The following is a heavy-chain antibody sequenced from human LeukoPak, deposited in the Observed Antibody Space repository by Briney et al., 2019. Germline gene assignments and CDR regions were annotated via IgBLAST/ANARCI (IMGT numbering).Heavy chain of an antibody. D-gene: IGHD3-22*01. CDR1: GGSISSSSYY. CDR3: ARDLTYDSSGYYYP. Sequence: PSETLSLTCTVVSGGSISSSSYYWGWIRQPPGKGLEWIGSFYYSGSTYYNPSLKSRVTISVDTSKNQFSLKLSSVTAADTAVYYCARDLTYDSSGYYYPWGQGTLVTVSS. CDR2: FYYSGST. J-gene: IGHJ1*01. V-gene: IGHV4-39*07.